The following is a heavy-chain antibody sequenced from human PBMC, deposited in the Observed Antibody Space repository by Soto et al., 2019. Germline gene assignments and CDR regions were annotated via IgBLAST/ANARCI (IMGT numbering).Heavy chain of an antibody. D-gene: IGHD3-10*01. CDR3: ARGGLGNYYNDY. CDR2: IKGDGTIT. V-gene: IGHV3-74*01. Sequence: EVQLVESGGGLVQPGGSLRLSCAASGFTFSRDWMHWVRQSPGKGLVCVSRIKGDGTITNYADSVKGRFTTPRDNAKNPGYLQLNSLTTEDTAVYYCARGGLGNYYNDYLGQGTLVPGSS. CDR1: GFTFSRDW. J-gene: IGHJ4*02.